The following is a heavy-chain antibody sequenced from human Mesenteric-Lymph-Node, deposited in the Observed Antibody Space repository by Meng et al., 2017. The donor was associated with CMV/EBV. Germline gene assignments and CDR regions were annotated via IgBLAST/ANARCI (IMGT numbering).Heavy chain of an antibody. J-gene: IGHJ4*02. Sequence: CTVSGGSVSSGNYYWSWSRQPQGKGLECSGDVHDSGSNNYNPSLRSRATISVDTSKNQFSLKLSSVTAADTAVYYCARSPGYPREFGYWGQGTLVTVSS. V-gene: IGHV4-61*01. CDR2: VHDSGSN. CDR1: GGSVSSGNYY. D-gene: IGHD3-10*01. CDR3: ARSPGYPREFGY.